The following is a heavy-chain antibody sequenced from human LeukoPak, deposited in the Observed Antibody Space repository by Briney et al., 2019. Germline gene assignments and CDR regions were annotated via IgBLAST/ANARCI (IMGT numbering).Heavy chain of an antibody. CDR3: ARDQRVTGRPDIDY. J-gene: IGHJ4*02. D-gene: IGHD6-6*01. CDR2: ISSDGSST. V-gene: IGHV3-74*03. CDR1: GFTFRNHW. Sequence: GGSLRLSCAASGFTFRNHWMHWVRQTPGKGLMWVSRISSDGSSTTYADSVKGRFTISRDNAKNTLYLQMNNLRAEDTAMYYCARDQRVTGRPDIDYWGQGTLVIVSS.